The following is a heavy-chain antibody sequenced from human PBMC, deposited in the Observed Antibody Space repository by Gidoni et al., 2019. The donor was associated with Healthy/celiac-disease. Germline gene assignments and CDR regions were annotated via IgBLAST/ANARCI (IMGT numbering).Heavy chain of an antibody. CDR1: GLTFSSYS. J-gene: IGHJ3*02. Sequence: EVQLVESGGGLVKPGGSLRLSCAASGLTFSSYSMNWVRQAPGKGLEWVSSISSSSSYIYYADSVKGRFTISRDNAKNSLYLQMNSLRAEDTAVYYCARVRGYYGSGSYYDAFDIWGQGTMVTVSS. V-gene: IGHV3-21*01. CDR2: ISSSSSYI. CDR3: ARVRGYYGSGSYYDAFDI. D-gene: IGHD3-10*01.